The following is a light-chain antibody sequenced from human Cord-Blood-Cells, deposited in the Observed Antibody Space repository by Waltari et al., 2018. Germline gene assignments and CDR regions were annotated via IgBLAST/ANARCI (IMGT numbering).Light chain of an antibody. CDR3: CSYAGSSTFEV. CDR2: EGS. Sequence: QSALTQPASVSGSPGQSITISCTGTSRDVGSYNLVPWYQQHPGKAPKLMIYEGSKRPSGVSNRFSGSKSGNTASLTISGLQAEDEADYYCCSYAGSSTFEVFGGGTKLTIL. V-gene: IGLV2-23*03. CDR1: SRDVGSYNL. J-gene: IGLJ2*01.